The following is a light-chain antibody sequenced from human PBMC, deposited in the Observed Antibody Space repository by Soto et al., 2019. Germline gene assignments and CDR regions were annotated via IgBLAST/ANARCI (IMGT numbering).Light chain of an antibody. J-gene: IGKJ1*01. CDR1: HSVATN. Sequence: ILVTQSPATLSVSPGERVTLSCTTSHSVATNLAWYHKKPGQSPSGLIFGASTRAKGSPDRFSARGSETEFTLTITSLQSEDFAVDFCQQYNDWPPPGTFGQGTRVEI. CDR3: QQYNDWPPPGT. V-gene: IGKV3D-15*01. CDR2: GAS.